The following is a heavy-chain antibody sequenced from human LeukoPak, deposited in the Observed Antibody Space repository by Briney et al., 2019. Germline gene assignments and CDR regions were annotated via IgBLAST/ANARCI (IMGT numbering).Heavy chain of an antibody. J-gene: IGHJ6*03. D-gene: IGHD1-26*01. CDR1: GFTVSNKY. V-gene: IGHV3-53*01. Sequence: GGSLRLSCAASGFTVSNKYMTWVRQAPGKGLEWVSLIYSDGRTYYADSVKGRFTISRDNSKNTLYLQMNSLRAEGTAVYYCAKVPSGSYYQVYYYMDVWGKGTTVTVSS. CDR2: IYSDGRT. CDR3: AKVPSGSYYQVYYYMDV.